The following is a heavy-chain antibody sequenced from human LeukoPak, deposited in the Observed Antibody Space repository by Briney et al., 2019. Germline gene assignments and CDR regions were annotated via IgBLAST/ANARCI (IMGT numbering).Heavy chain of an antibody. V-gene: IGHV4-4*07. CDR2: IYTSGST. Sequence: SETLSPTCTVSGGSISSYYWSWIRQPAGKGLEWIGRIYTSGSTNYNPSLKSRVTMSVDTSKNQFSLKLSSVTAADTAVYYCASSPGYVFYYGMDVWGQGTTVTVSS. CDR3: ASSPGYVFYYGMDV. D-gene: IGHD3-16*01. J-gene: IGHJ6*02. CDR1: GGSISSYY.